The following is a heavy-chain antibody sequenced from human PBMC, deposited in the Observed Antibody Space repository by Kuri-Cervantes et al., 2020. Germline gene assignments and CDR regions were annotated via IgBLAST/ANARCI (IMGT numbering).Heavy chain of an antibody. CDR2: IYSGGNT. CDR1: GFTFSSYS. V-gene: IGHV3-66*01. J-gene: IGHJ4*02. CDR3: ARGGVGDSYGLFDY. D-gene: IGHD5-18*01. Sequence: GGSLRLSCAASGFTFSSYSMNWVRQAPGKGLEWISVIYSGGNTYYSDSVKGRFSISRNNSKNTLYLQMNNLRGGDTAVYYCARGGVGDSYGLFDYWGQGILTVSS.